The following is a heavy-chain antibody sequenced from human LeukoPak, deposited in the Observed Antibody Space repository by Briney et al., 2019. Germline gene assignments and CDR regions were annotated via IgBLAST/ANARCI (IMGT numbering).Heavy chain of an antibody. CDR3: ARGDRAFDAYI. D-gene: IGHD3-16*01. CDR2: IYHSGST. V-gene: IGHV4-4*02. Sequence: SETLSLTCAVSGGSISSSSWWSWVRQPPGKGLEWIGEIYHSGSTNYNPSLKSRVTISVDKSNNQFSLKLSSVTAADTAVYYCARGDRAFDAYIWGQGTMVTVSS. J-gene: IGHJ3*02. CDR1: GGSISSSSW.